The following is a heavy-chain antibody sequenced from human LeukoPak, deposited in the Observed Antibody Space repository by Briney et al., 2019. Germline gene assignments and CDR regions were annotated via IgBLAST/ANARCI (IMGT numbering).Heavy chain of an antibody. Sequence: PGGSLRLSCAASGFTFSSYAMSSVRQAPGKGLEWVSAISGSGGSTYYADSVKGRFTISRDNSKNTLYLQMNSLRAGDTAVYYCAKRVTVTTIQFYFDYWGQGTLVTVSS. CDR2: ISGSGGST. J-gene: IGHJ4*02. CDR3: AKRVTVTTIQFYFDY. D-gene: IGHD4-17*01. CDR1: GFTFSSYA. V-gene: IGHV3-23*01.